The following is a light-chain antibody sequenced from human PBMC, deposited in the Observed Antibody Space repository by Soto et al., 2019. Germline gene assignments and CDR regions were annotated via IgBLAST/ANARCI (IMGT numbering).Light chain of an antibody. CDR2: QDN. CDR1: KLGDKY. J-gene: IGLJ2*01. CDR3: QAWDSSTVV. Sequence: SYELIQPPSVSVSPGQTASITCSGDKLGDKYACWYQQKPGQSPVLVIYQDNKRPSGIPERFSGSNSGNTATLTISGTQAMDEADYHCQAWDSSTVVFGGGTKLTVL. V-gene: IGLV3-1*01.